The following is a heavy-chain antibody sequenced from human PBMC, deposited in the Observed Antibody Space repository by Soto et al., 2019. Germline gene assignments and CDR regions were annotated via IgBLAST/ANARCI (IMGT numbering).Heavy chain of an antibody. CDR3: ARPGYYDILTHYYYMDV. J-gene: IGHJ6*03. CDR1: GYTFTSYG. V-gene: IGHV1-18*01. D-gene: IGHD3-9*01. Sequence: ASVKVSCKASGYTFTSYGISWVRQAPGQGLEWMGWISAYNGNTNYAQKLQGRVTISADKSISTAYLQWSSLKASDTAMYYCARPGYYDILTHYYYMDVWGKGTTVTVSS. CDR2: ISAYNGNT.